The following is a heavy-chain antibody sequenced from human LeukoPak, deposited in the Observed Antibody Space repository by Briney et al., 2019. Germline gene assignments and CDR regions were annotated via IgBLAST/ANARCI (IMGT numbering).Heavy chain of an antibody. D-gene: IGHD5-24*01. J-gene: IGHJ4*02. V-gene: IGHV3-48*01. CDR3: ARATRNGYDY. Sequence: GGSLRLSCVASGFTFRIYGVNWVRQAPGKGPEWVSYISHTSDSILYADPVKGRFTMSRDNAKKSLYLQMNSLRAEDSAVYYCARATRNGYDYWGQGTLVTVSS. CDR1: GFTFRIYG. CDR2: ISHTSDSI.